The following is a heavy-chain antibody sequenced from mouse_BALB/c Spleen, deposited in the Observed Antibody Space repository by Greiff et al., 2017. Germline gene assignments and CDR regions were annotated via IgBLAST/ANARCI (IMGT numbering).Heavy chain of an antibody. V-gene: IGHV1-28*01. CDR2: IDPFNGGT. CDR1: GYSFTSYY. CDR3: ARLRDGYYPFDY. D-gene: IGHD2-3*01. J-gene: IGHJ2*01. Sequence: EVQLQQSGPELMKPGASVKISCKASGYSFTSYYMHWVKQSHGKSLEWIGYIDPFNGGTSYNQKFKGKATLTVDKSSSTAYMHLSSLTSEDSAVYYCARLRDGYYPFDYWGQGTTLTVSS.